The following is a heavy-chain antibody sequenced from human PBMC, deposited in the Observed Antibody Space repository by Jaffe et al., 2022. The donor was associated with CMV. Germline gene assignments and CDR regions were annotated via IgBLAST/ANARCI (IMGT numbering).Heavy chain of an antibody. CDR1: GGSFSGYY. CDR2: INHSGST. D-gene: IGHD1-26*01. J-gene: IGHJ4*02. CDR3: ARGRPHRKWELLLSLDY. Sequence: QVQLQQWGAGLLKPSETLSLTCAVYGGSFSGYYWSWIRQPPGKGLEWIGEINHSGSTNYNPSLKSRVTISVDTSKNQFSLKLSSVTAADTAVYYCARGRPHRKWELLLSLDYWGQGTLVTVSS. V-gene: IGHV4-34*01.